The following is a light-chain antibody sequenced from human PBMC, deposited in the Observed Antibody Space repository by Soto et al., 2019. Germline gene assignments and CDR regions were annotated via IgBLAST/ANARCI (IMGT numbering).Light chain of an antibody. J-gene: IGKJ4*01. V-gene: IGKV3-20*01. CDR2: AAS. Sequence: DIVLTQSPDTLSLSPGESATLSCRASQILSGTYLAWYQQKLGQSPRLLIYAASTRATGVPDRFSGSGSGTDFTLTLSRLEPEDFAVYSCQHYVSSPLTFGGGTKVEIK. CDR3: QHYVSSPLT. CDR1: QILSGTY.